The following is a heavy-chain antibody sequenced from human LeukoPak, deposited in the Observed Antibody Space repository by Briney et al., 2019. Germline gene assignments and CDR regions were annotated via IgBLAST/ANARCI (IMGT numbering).Heavy chain of an antibody. J-gene: IGHJ6*02. D-gene: IGHD4-11*01. Sequence: PSETLSLTCAVYGGSISSYYWSWIRQPPGKGLEWIGYIYYSGSTNYNPSLKSRVTISVDTSKNQFSLKLSSVTAADTAVYYCARHKTTVTTTLGLYYYYGMDVWGQGTTVTVSS. V-gene: IGHV4-59*08. CDR2: IYYSGST. CDR3: ARHKTTVTTTLGLYYYYGMDV. CDR1: GGSISSYY.